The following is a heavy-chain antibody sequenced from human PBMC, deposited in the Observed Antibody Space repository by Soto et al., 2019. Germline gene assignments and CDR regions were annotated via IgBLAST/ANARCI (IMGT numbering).Heavy chain of an antibody. D-gene: IGHD2-21*01. CDR1: GFVVNRNY. Sequence: GESLKISCATSGFVVNRNYMHWVRQAPGKGLEWVSVMYSDGKTYYGESVKGRLTISRDNSKNTVFLHMKSLRAEDTAVYYCARSPYCGTECNSGYLDFWGQGSLVTVSS. J-gene: IGHJ4*02. V-gene: IGHV3-53*01. CDR3: ARSPYCGTECNSGYLDF. CDR2: MYSDGKT.